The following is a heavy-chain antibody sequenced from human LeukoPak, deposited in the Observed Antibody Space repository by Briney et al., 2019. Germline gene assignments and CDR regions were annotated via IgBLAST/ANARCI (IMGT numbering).Heavy chain of an antibody. J-gene: IGHJ3*02. CDR1: GGSISSYY. CDR2: IYYSGST. D-gene: IGHD3-3*01. Sequence: SETLSLTCTVSGGSISSYYWSWIRQPPGKGLEWIGYIYYSGSTNYNPSLKSRVTISVDTSKNQFSLKLSSVTAADTAVYYCARGVYDFWSGLGAFDIWGQGTMVTVSS. V-gene: IGHV4-59*08. CDR3: ARGVYDFWSGLGAFDI.